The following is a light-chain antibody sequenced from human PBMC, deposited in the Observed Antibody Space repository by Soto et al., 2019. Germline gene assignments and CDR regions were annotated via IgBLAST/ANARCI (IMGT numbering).Light chain of an antibody. CDR1: QSVSSSY. Sequence: IFLTQSPGTLSLSPGERATLSCRASQSVSSSYLAWYQQKPGQAPRLLIYGASSRATGIPDRFSGSGSGTDFTLTISRLEPEDFAVYYCQQYGSSPPLTFG. CDR2: GAS. CDR3: QQYGSSPPLT. V-gene: IGKV3-20*01. J-gene: IGKJ4*01.